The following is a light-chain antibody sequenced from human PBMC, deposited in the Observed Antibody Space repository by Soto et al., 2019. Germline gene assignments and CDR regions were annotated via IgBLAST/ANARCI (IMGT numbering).Light chain of an antibody. CDR2: GNY. Sequence: QSVLTQPPSVSGAPGQVVTISCTGGSSNLGAGSDVHWYQHLPGAAPTLLIYGNYNRPSGVPDRFSGSKYGTSASLAITGLQADDEADYYCQSYDSTLSEGVFGTGTKLTVL. CDR1: SSNLGAGSD. V-gene: IGLV1-40*01. J-gene: IGLJ1*01. CDR3: QSYDSTLSEGV.